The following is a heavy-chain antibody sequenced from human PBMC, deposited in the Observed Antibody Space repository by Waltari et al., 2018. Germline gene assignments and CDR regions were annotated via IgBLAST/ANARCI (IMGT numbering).Heavy chain of an antibody. CDR2: IYAGGGS. J-gene: IGHJ3*01. V-gene: IGHV3-53*02. Sequence: EVQLVETGGGLLQPGGSLRVSCAASGFIVRNNYMSGVRQAPGKGLEGVSVIYAGGGSYSADSVRGRFTISRDNSKNTLYLEMNTLRAEDTAVYYCATLGAYLGAFDVWGQGTMVAVSS. CDR3: ATLGAYLGAFDV. D-gene: IGHD3-16*01. CDR1: GFIVRNNY.